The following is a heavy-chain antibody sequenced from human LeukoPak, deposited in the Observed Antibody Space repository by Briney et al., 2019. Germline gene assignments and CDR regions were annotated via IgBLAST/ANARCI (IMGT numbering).Heavy chain of an antibody. CDR2: INPNSGGT. CDR3: ARSVGAIKTPFDY. Sequence: GASVRVSCKASGYTFTGYYMHWVRQAPGQGLEWMGWINPNSGGTNYAQKFQGRVTMTRDTSISTAYMELSRLRSDDTAVYYCARSVGAIKTPFDYWGQGTLVAVSS. CDR1: GYTFTGYY. J-gene: IGHJ4*02. V-gene: IGHV1-2*02. D-gene: IGHD1-26*01.